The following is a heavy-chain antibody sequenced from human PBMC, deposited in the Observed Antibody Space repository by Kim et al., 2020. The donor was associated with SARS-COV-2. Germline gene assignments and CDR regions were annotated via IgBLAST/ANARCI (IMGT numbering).Heavy chain of an antibody. Sequence: ASVKVSCKASGYTFTSYGISWVRQAPGQGLEWMGWISAYNGNTNYAQKLQGRVTMTTDTSTSTAYMELRSLRSDDTAVYYCARDPPPDDILTGLGGGPALFDYWGQGTLVTVSS. J-gene: IGHJ4*02. CDR3: ARDPPPDDILTGLGGGPALFDY. CDR1: GYTFTSYG. V-gene: IGHV1-18*01. CDR2: ISAYNGNT. D-gene: IGHD3-9*01.